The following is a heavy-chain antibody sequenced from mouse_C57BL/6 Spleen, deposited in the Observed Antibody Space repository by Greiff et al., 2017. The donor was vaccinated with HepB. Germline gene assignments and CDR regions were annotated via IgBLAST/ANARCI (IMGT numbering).Heavy chain of an antibody. V-gene: IGHV1-69*01. CDR1: GYTFTSYW. CDR2: IDPSDSYT. J-gene: IGHJ2*01. Sequence: QVQLQQPGAELVMPGASVKLSCKASGYTFTSYWMHWVKQRPGQGLEWIGEIDPSDSYTNYNQKFKGKSTLTVDKSSSTAYMQLSSLTSEDSAVYYGARMGTGSFDYWGQGTTLTVSS. CDR3: ARMGTGSFDY. D-gene: IGHD4-1*01.